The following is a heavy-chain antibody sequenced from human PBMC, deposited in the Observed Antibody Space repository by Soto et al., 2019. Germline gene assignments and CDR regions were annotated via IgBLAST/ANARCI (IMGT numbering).Heavy chain of an antibody. V-gene: IGHV4-39*01. CDR3: VRQPNRPMGGDD. CDR1: GASISSPSYY. D-gene: IGHD2-8*01. J-gene: IGHJ4*02. Sequence: QLQESGPGLVKPSETLSLTCTVSGASISSPSYYWGWIRQSPGKGLEWIGSIYYSGTTHYNPSLESRVTLSVDTSNMQFSLALTSVTASDTAIYYGVRQPNRPMGGDDWGQGTLVTVSS. CDR2: IYYSGTT.